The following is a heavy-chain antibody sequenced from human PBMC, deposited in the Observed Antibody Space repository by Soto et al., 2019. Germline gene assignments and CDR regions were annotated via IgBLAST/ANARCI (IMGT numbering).Heavy chain of an antibody. J-gene: IGHJ4*01. V-gene: IGHV3-15*07. Sequence: GGSLRLSCAASGFTFSNAWINWVRQAPGKGLGWVGRIKSKTDGGTTDFAASVKGRFAISRDDSTNMVFMQMNSLKTEDTAVYYCTTDSYITMIPVRFDYSGHGTLVTVSS. CDR3: TTDSYITMIPVRFDY. CDR1: GFTFSNAW. CDR2: IKSKTDGGTT. D-gene: IGHD3-22*01.